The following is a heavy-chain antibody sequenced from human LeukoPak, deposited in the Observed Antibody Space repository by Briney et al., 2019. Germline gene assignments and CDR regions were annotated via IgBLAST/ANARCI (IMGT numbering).Heavy chain of an antibody. CDR1: GGSISGYY. D-gene: IGHD3-22*01. CDR2: IYYSGST. J-gene: IGHJ4*02. CDR3: ARAVRGKSGVVVVSFDY. V-gene: IGHV4-59*01. Sequence: SETLSLTCTVSGGSISGYYWSWIRQPPGKGLEWIGYIYYSGSTNYNPSLKSRVTISVDTSKNQFSLKLSSVTAADTAVYYCARAVRGKSGVVVVSFDYWGRGTLVTVSS.